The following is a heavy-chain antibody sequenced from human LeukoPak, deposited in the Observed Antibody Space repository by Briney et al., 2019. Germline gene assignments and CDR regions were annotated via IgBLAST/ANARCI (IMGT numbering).Heavy chain of an antibody. V-gene: IGHV3-20*04. CDR2: INWNGVST. CDR1: GSTFDDYG. Sequence: PGGSLRLSCAASGSTFDDYGMSWVRQAPGKGLEWVSGINWNGVSTGYVDSVKGRFTISRDNSKDTLFLQMNSLRAEDTATYYCTKEGLSSFSAWFDPWGQGTLVTVSS. J-gene: IGHJ5*02. CDR3: TKEGLSSFSAWFDP. D-gene: IGHD3-10*01.